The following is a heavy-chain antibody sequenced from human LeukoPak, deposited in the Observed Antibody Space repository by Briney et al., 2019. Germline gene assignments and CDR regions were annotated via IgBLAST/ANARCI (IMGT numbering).Heavy chain of an antibody. J-gene: IGHJ4*02. CDR2: IYPGDSDT. D-gene: IGHD1-26*01. Sequence: PGESLKISCKGSGYSFTSYWIGWVRQMPGKGLEWMGIIYPGDSDTRYSPSFQGQVTISADKSISTASLQLSSLKASDTAMYYCARPPIIVGDDANDYWGQGTLVTVSS. CDR3: ARPPIIVGDDANDY. CDR1: GYSFTSYW. V-gene: IGHV5-51*03.